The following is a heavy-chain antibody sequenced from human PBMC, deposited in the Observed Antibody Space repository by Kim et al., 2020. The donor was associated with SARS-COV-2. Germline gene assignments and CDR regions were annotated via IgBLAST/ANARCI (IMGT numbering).Heavy chain of an antibody. J-gene: IGHJ6*02. CDR3: AGGAGIAAARGMDV. Sequence: AQEIPGRVTITADESTSTAYMELSSLRSEDTAVYYCAGGAGIAAARGMDVWGQGTTVTVSS. V-gene: IGHV1-69*01. D-gene: IGHD6-13*01.